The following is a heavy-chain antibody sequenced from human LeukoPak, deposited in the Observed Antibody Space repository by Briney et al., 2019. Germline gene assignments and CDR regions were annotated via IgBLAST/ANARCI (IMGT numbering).Heavy chain of an antibody. CDR2: IYYTET. CDR3: ARTAEGYCRGRSCYSYYYYMDV. D-gene: IGHD2-15*01. J-gene: IGHJ6*03. CDR1: GGSVSNYY. V-gene: IGHV4-59*02. Sequence: PSETLSLTCTVSGGSVSNYYWSWIRQSPGKGLEWIGYIYYTETSYNPSLESRVTISVDTSKNQFSLKLRSVTAADTAVYYCARTAEGYCRGRSCYSYYYYMDVWGKGTTVTVSS.